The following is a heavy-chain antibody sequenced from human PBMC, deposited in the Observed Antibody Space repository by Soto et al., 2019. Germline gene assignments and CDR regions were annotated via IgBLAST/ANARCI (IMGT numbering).Heavy chain of an antibody. CDR2: ISYDGNNK. D-gene: IGHD3-3*01. CDR1: GFIFSTYG. V-gene: IGHV3-30*03. J-gene: IGHJ4*02. CDR3: VRPYYTSSWFPFDR. Sequence: QVQLVESGGGVVQPGRSLRLSCAASGFIFSTYGMHWVRQAPGKGLEWLSVISYDGNNKYYADSVKGRFTISRDNSKNTLWLQMDSLRTEDTAVYYCVRPYYTSSWFPFDRWGQGTLVTVSS.